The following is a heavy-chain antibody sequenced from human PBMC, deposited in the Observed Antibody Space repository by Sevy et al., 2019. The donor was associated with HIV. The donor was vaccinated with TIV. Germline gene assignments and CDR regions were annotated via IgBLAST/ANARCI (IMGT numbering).Heavy chain of an antibody. CDR3: ATTKDYYENSGDPFDY. J-gene: IGHJ4*02. V-gene: IGHV1-24*01. CDR1: GYTLTGLS. Sequence: ASVKVSCKVSGYTLTGLSMHWVRQAPGKGLEWMGRFDPEDGETIYAQNFQGRVTLTEDTSRDTAYMELSSLRSEDTAVYYCATTKDYYENSGDPFDYWGQGTLVTVSS. D-gene: IGHD3-22*01. CDR2: FDPEDGET.